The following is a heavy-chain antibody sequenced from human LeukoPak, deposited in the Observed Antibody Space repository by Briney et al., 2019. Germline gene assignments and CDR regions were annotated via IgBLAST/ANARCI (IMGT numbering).Heavy chain of an antibody. CDR3: VRDGEGVAISVNYWFDP. CDR2: IVVGSGNT. Sequence: SVKVSCKASGFTFTSSAVQWVRQARGQRLEWIGWIVVGSGNTNYTQKFQERVTITRDMSTSTAYMELSSLRSEDTAVYYCVRDGEGVAISVNYWFDPWGQGTLVTVSS. J-gene: IGHJ5*02. V-gene: IGHV1-58*01. D-gene: IGHD3-10*01. CDR1: GFTFTSSA.